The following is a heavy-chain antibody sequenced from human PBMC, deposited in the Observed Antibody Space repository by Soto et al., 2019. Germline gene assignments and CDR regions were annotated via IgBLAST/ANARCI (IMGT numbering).Heavy chain of an antibody. CDR1: GGTFSSYA. Sequence: ASVKVSCKASGGTFSSYAISWVRQAPGQGLEWMGGIIPIFGTANYAQKFQGRVTITADESTSTAYMELSSLRSEDTAVYYCARDSRERVAAAGTVNWYFDLWGRGTLVTVSS. CDR3: ARDSRERVAAAGTVNWYFDL. CDR2: IIPIFGTA. V-gene: IGHV1-69*13. D-gene: IGHD6-13*01. J-gene: IGHJ2*01.